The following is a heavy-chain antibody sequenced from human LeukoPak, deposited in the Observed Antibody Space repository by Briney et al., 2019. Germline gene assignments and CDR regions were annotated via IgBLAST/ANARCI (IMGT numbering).Heavy chain of an antibody. J-gene: IGHJ4*02. D-gene: IGHD6-13*01. CDR1: GFSVRSNY. CDR2: ISGNSSHT. Sequence: PGGSLRLSCAASGFSVRSNYMSWVRQAPGKGLEWLSYISGNSSHTNYADSVKGRFTISRDNAKKSLYLQMNSLRAEDSAVYYCARGGGYYFDYWGQGTLVTVSS. V-gene: IGHV3-11*05. CDR3: ARGGGYYFDY.